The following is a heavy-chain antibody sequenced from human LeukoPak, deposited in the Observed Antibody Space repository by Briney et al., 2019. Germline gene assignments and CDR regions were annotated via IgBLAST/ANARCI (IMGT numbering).Heavy chain of an antibody. J-gene: IGHJ3*02. CDR2: ISSSSSTI. Sequence: PGGSLRLSCAASGFTFSSYSMNWVRQAPGKGLEWVSYISSSSSTIYYADSVEGRFTISRDNAKNSLYLQMNSLRAEDTAVYYCARSEYDDAFDIWGQGTMVTVSS. CDR3: ARSEYDDAFDI. CDR1: GFTFSSYS. V-gene: IGHV3-48*01. D-gene: IGHD2-2*01.